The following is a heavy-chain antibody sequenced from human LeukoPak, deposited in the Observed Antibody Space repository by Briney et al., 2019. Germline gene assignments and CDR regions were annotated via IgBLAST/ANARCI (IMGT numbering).Heavy chain of an antibody. Sequence: GESLKISCKGSGYSFTSYWIGWVRQMPGKGLEWMGIIYPGDSDTRYSPSFQGQVTISADKSISTAYLQWSSLKASDTAMYYCARDAASPYCSGGGCYSGGYYYYYMDVWGKGTTVTVSS. CDR2: IYPGDSDT. CDR3: ARDAASPYCSGGGCYSGGYYYYYMDV. V-gene: IGHV5-51*01. D-gene: IGHD2-15*01. J-gene: IGHJ6*03. CDR1: GYSFTSYW.